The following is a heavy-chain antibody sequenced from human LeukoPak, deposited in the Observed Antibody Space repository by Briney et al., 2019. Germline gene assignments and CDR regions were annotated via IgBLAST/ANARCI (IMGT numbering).Heavy chain of an antibody. J-gene: IGHJ4*02. Sequence: SETLSLTCAVSGGSITGHYWSWLRQTPGKGLEWIGYIYYTGSTNYNSSLRSRVTISIDTSRNRFSLKLNSVTAADTAVYFCARQDYDFWSGYYDYWGQGTLVTVSS. V-gene: IGHV4-59*08. CDR1: GGSITGHY. CDR2: IYYTGST. CDR3: ARQDYDFWSGYYDY. D-gene: IGHD3-3*01.